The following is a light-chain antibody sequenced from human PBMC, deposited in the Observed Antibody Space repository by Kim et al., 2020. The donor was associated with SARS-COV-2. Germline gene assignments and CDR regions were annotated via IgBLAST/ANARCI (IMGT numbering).Light chain of an antibody. CDR3: QQYTDWPPYT. V-gene: IGKV3-15*01. CDR1: QTINTN. J-gene: IGKJ2*01. CDR2: DAS. Sequence: EIVMTQSPATLSVSPGDRATLSCRASQTINTNLAWYQQKPGQAPSLLMYDASARARGVPARFSGSGSGTEFTLNISSVQSEDFAMYYCQQYTDWPPYTFGQGTKLEIK.